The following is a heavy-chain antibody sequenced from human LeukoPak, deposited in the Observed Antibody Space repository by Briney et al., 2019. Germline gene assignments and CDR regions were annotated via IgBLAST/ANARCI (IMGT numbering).Heavy chain of an antibody. CDR1: GFTFSSYS. CDR2: ISSSSSYI. CDR3: ARGSGSGSFYYYYGMDV. D-gene: IGHD1-26*01. V-gene: IGHV3-21*01. Sequence: GGSLRLSCAASGFTFSSYSMNWVRQAPGKGLEWVSSISSSSSYIYYADSVKGRFTISRDNAKNSLYLQMNSLRAEDTAVYYCARGSGSGSFYYYYGMDVWGQGTTVTVSS. J-gene: IGHJ6*02.